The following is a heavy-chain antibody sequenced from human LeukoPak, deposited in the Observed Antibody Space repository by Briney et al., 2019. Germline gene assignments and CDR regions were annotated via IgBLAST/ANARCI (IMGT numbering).Heavy chain of an antibody. CDR3: ARGELRDGDYPFDY. V-gene: IGHV4-4*07. Sequence: SETLSLTCTVSGGSISSYYWSWIRQPAGKGLEWIGRIYISGSTNYNPSLRSRVTMSVDTSKNQFSLKLSSVTAADTAVYYCARGELRDGDYPFDYWGQGTLVTVSS. J-gene: IGHJ4*02. D-gene: IGHD4-17*01. CDR2: IYISGST. CDR1: GGSISSYY.